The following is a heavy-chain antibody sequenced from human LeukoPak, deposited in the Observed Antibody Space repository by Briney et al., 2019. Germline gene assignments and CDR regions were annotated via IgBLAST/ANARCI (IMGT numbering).Heavy chain of an antibody. CDR3: ARGVYIAAAQYGY. Sequence: TSETLSLTCTVSGGSISSYYWSWIRQPPGKGLEWIGYIYYSGTTNYNPSLKSRATISVDTSKNQFSLKLSSVTAADTAVYYCARGVYIAAAQYGYWGQGTLVTVSS. J-gene: IGHJ4*02. CDR2: IYYSGTT. V-gene: IGHV4-59*01. D-gene: IGHD6-13*01. CDR1: GGSISSYY.